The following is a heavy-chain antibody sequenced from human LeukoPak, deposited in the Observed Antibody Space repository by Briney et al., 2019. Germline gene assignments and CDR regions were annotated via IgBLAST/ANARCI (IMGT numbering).Heavy chain of an antibody. Sequence: SVKVSCKASGGTFSSYAISWVRQAPGQGLEWMGGIIPIFGTVNYAQKFQGRVTITADESTSTAYMELSSLRSEDTAVYYCARGSYYDSSGYYKYYFDYWGQGTLVTVSS. D-gene: IGHD3-22*01. CDR1: GGTFSSYA. CDR3: ARGSYYDSSGYYKYYFDY. J-gene: IGHJ4*02. V-gene: IGHV1-69*13. CDR2: IIPIFGTV.